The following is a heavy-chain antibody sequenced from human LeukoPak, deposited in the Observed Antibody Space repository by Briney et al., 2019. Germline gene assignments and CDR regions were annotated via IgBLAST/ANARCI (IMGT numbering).Heavy chain of an antibody. V-gene: IGHV4-39*01. Sequence: SETLSLTCTVSGGSISSSNYYWAWIRQPPGKGLEWIGNIHYSGSTYYNASLNSRITMSIDTSKNRFSLRLSSVTAADTAVFFCARLPERSDLLPSYANSFDWWGQGTLVTVSS. CDR1: GGSISSSNYY. J-gene: IGHJ4*02. D-gene: IGHD3-9*01. CDR2: IHYSGST. CDR3: ARLPERSDLLPSYANSFDW.